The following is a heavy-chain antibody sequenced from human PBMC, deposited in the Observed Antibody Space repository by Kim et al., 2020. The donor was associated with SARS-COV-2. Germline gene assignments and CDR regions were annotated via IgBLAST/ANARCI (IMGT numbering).Heavy chain of an antibody. J-gene: IGHJ6*02. Sequence: KGRFTISRDNSKNTLYLQMNSLRAEDTAVYYCARDREVFGVVTLLYGMDVWGQGTTVTVSS. D-gene: IGHD3-3*01. CDR3: ARDREVFGVVTLLYGMDV. V-gene: IGHV3-30*01.